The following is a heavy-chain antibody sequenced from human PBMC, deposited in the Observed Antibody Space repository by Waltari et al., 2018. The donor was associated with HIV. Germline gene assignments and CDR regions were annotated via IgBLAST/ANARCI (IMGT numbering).Heavy chain of an antibody. J-gene: IGHJ4*02. D-gene: IGHD5-12*01. CDR1: RDVFTNFS. CDR2: ITPVFGTT. V-gene: IGHV1-69*13. Sequence: VHLVQSGAEMKKPGSSVRVSCKCSRDVFTNFSFNWLRKSPGQRPEWMAEITPVFGTTDYARKFRGRVTLSADKSASTIYMDLRSLSSGDTAVYYCAASPERPGFEAPLFFFDYWGQGTLITVSS. CDR3: AASPERPGFEAPLFFFDY.